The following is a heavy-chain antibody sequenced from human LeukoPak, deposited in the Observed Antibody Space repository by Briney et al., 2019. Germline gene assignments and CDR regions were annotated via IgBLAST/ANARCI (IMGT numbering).Heavy chain of an antibody. D-gene: IGHD2/OR15-2a*01. V-gene: IGHV4-59*02. CDR1: GASVSSSH. CDR2: LSYTGKT. J-gene: IGHJ4*02. CDR3: SEGYFEPFDH. Sequence: SETLSLTCAVSGASVSSSHWNWIRHFPGRGLEWIGCLSYTGKTDYSPSLISRVTISLDTSKNQVSLKLTSVTAADTAVYYCSEGYFEPFDHWGQGTLVTVSS.